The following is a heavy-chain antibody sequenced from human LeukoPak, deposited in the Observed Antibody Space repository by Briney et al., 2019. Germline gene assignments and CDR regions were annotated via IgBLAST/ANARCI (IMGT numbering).Heavy chain of an antibody. CDR1: GYTFTSYY. CDR2: FDPEDGET. Sequence: GASVKVSCKASGYTFTSYYMHWVRQAPGQGLEWMGGFDPEDGETIYAQKFQGRVTMTEDTSTDTAYMELSSLRSEDTAVYYCATALGYCSGGSCSDYWGQGTLVTVSS. D-gene: IGHD2-15*01. CDR3: ATALGYCSGGSCSDY. J-gene: IGHJ4*02. V-gene: IGHV1-24*01.